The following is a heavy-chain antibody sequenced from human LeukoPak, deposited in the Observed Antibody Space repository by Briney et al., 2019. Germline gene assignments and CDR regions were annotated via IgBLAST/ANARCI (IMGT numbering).Heavy chain of an antibody. CDR1: GGSISSSSYY. Sequence: PSETLSLTCTVSGGSISSSSYYWGWIRQPPGKGLEWIGSISYSGSTYYNPSLESRVTISVDTSKKQFSLKLSSVTAADTAVYYCARGYCSGGSCYSYYYYSYMDVWGQGTLVTVSS. J-gene: IGHJ6*03. CDR3: ARGYCSGGSCYSYYYYSYMDV. CDR2: ISYSGST. D-gene: IGHD2-15*01. V-gene: IGHV4-39*07.